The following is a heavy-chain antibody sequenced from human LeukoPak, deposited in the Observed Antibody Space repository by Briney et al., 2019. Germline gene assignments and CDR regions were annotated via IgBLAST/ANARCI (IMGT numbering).Heavy chain of an antibody. CDR2: LSGSGGST. J-gene: IGHJ5*02. D-gene: IGHD4-17*01. V-gene: IGHV3-23*01. CDR1: GFTFSSYA. CDR3: AKESTVTPGNVNWFDP. Sequence: PGGSLRLSCAAPGFTFSSYAMSWVRQAPGKGLEWVSTLSGSGGSTYYSESVKGRFTISRDNSKNRLYLRINSLRADDTAVYYCAKESTVTPGNVNWFDPWGQGTLVTVSS.